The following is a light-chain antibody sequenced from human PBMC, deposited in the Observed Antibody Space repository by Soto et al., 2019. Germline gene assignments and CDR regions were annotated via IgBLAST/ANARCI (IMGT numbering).Light chain of an antibody. J-gene: IGLJ3*02. Sequence: QSVLTQPPSASGSPGQSVTISCTGTSSDVGGSNYVSWYQQHPGKAPKLMIYEVSKRPSGLPDRFSACKSGNTASLTVSGLQAEDEADYYCSSDAGSNNWVFGGGTKVTVL. CDR2: EVS. V-gene: IGLV2-8*01. CDR3: SSDAGSNNWV. CDR1: SSDVGGSNY.